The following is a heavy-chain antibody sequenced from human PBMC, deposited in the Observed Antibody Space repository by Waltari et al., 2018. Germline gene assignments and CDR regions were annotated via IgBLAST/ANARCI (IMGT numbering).Heavy chain of an antibody. Sequence: QVQLVQSGAEVKKPGASVKVSCKASGYTFTSYDINWVRQATGQGLEWMGWMNPNGGNTGYAHKVTGRVTITRNTSISTAYMELSSLRSEDTAVYYCARGFIAARSDFDYWGQGTLVTVSS. V-gene: IGHV1-8*03. CDR1: GYTFTSYD. D-gene: IGHD6-6*01. CDR2: MNPNGGNT. CDR3: ARGFIAARSDFDY. J-gene: IGHJ4*02.